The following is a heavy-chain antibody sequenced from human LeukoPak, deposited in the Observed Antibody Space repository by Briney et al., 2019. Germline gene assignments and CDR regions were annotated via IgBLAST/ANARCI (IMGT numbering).Heavy chain of an antibody. D-gene: IGHD2-15*01. CDR3: AKAPVTSCRGAFCYPFDY. Sequence: GGSLRLSCAASGFTFSSHGMSWVRQAPGKGLEWASTISGSGDNTYYADSVKGRFTISRDNSKNTLYLQMNSLRAEDTAVYYCAKAPVTSCRGAFCYPFDYWGQGTLVTVSS. CDR1: GFTFSSHG. V-gene: IGHV3-23*01. J-gene: IGHJ4*02. CDR2: ISGSGDNT.